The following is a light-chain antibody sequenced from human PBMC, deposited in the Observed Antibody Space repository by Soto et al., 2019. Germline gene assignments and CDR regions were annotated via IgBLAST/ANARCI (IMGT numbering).Light chain of an antibody. CDR1: QSVLYSSNNKNY. Sequence: DIVMTQSPDSLAVSLGERATINCKSSQSVLYSSNNKNYLAWYQQKPGQPPKLLIYWASIRESGVPARFSGGGSGTDFTLTISSLQAEDVAVYYCQQYDSTPYTFGQGTKLEIK. V-gene: IGKV4-1*01. CDR2: WAS. CDR3: QQYDSTPYT. J-gene: IGKJ2*01.